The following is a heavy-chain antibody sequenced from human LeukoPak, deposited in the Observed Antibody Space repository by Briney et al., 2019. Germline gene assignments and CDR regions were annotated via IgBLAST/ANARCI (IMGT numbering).Heavy chain of an antibody. CDR2: INPNSGGT. J-gene: IGHJ4*02. Sequence: ASVKVSCKASGYTFTGYCMHWVRQAPGQGLEWMGWINPNSGGTNYAQKFQGRVTMTRDTSISTAYMELSRLRSDDTAVYYCAREFVSGFWSPIDYWGQGTLVTVSS. D-gene: IGHD3-3*01. V-gene: IGHV1-2*02. CDR1: GYTFTGYC. CDR3: AREFVSGFWSPIDY.